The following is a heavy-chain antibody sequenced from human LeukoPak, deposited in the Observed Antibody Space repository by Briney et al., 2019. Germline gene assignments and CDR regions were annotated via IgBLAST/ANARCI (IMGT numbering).Heavy chain of an antibody. Sequence: GGSLRLSCAASGFTFSSSWMHWVRQAPGKGLVWVSRITNDGSSSSYADSVKGRFTISRDNAKNTLYLQMNSLRAEDTAVYCCARDEGGVFDYWGQGTLVTVSS. V-gene: IGHV3-74*01. J-gene: IGHJ4*02. D-gene: IGHD2-8*02. CDR1: GFTFSSSW. CDR3: ARDEGGVFDY. CDR2: ITNDGSSS.